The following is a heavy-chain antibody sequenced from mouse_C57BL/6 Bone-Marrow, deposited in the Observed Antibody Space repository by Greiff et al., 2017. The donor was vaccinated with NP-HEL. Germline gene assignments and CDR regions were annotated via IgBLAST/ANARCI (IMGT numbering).Heavy chain of an antibody. CDR1: GFSLTSYG. J-gene: IGHJ1*03. CDR2: IWSGGST. Sequence: VQLQQSGPGLVQPSQILSITCTVSGFSLTSYGVHWVRQSPGKGLEWLGVIWSGGSTDYNAAFISRLSISKDNSKSQVFFKMNSLQADDTAIYYCARNWHYYGSSYLYWYFDVWGTGTTVTVSS. CDR3: ARNWHYYGSSYLYWYFDV. V-gene: IGHV2-2*01. D-gene: IGHD1-1*01.